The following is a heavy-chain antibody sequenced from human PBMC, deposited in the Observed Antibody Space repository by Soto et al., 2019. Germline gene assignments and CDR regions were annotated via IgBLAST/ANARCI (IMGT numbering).Heavy chain of an antibody. CDR3: AKDWGSIGWYNWCDS. D-gene: IGHD6-19*01. J-gene: IGHJ5*01. CDR2: ISHDGFSQ. Sequence: QVQLVESGGGVVQPGTSLRLSCVVSGFTLSNTGVHWVRQAPGKGLEWVAMISHDGFSQYYLDSVKGRFTISRDNSKNTVYLQMHSLRPEDTSVYYCAKDWGSIGWYNWCDSWGQGTVVTVSS. V-gene: IGHV3-30*18. CDR1: GFTLSNTG.